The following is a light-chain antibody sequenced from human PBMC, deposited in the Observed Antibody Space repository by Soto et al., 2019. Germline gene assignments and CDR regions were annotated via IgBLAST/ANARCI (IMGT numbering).Light chain of an antibody. V-gene: IGLV1-44*01. J-gene: IGLJ1*01. Sequence: QSVLTQPPSASGTPGQRVTISCSGSSSNIGSNSVNWYQQFPGTAPKLLIYSRNQRPSGVPDRFSGSKSGTSASLAINGLQSEDEADYYCLVWDDSLNGDVFGTGTKVTVL. CDR3: LVWDDSLNGDV. CDR1: SSNIGSNS. CDR2: SRN.